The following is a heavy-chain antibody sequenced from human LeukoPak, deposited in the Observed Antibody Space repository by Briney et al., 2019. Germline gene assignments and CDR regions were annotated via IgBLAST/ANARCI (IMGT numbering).Heavy chain of an antibody. CDR2: IYYSGST. D-gene: IGHD5-12*01. J-gene: IGHJ3*02. CDR3: ASPTRDGYNPTTAFDI. V-gene: IGHV4-39*01. CDR1: GGSISSSSDY. Sequence: KTSETLSLTCTVAGGSISSSSDYGGWIRQPPGKGLEWIGSIYYSGSTYYNPSLKSRVTISVDTSKNQFSLKLSSVTAADTAVYYCASPTRDGYNPTTAFDIWGQGTMVTVSS.